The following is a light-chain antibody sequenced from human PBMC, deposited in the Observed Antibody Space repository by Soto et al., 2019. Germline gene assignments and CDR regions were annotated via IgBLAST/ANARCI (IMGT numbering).Light chain of an antibody. CDR2: GAS. J-gene: IGKJ5*01. V-gene: IGKV3-15*01. Sequence: EIVMTQSPATLSVSPGERATLSCRASQSVSSNLSWYQQKPGQAPRLLFYGASTRATGIPGRFTASGSGTGFTLIISGLQSEEFAIYYCQQYNNWHPSITSGQGTRLEIK. CDR3: QQYNNWHPSIT. CDR1: QSVSSN.